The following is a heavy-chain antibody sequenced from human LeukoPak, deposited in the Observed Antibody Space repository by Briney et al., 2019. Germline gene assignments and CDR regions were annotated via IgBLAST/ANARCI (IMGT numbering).Heavy chain of an antibody. CDR2: ISYDGSNK. D-gene: IGHD3-3*01. CDR1: GFTFSSYG. Sequence: PGRSLRLSCAASGFTFSSYGMHWVRQAPGKGLEWVAVISYDGSNKYYADSVKGRFTISRDNSKNTLYLQMNSLRAEDTAVYYCARGDWSGYFPVYYYYGMDVWGQGTTVTVSS. V-gene: IGHV3-30*03. CDR3: ARGDWSGYFPVYYYYGMDV. J-gene: IGHJ6*02.